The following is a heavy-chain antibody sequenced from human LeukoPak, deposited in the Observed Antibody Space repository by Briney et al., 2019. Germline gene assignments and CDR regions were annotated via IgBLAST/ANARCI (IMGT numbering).Heavy chain of an antibody. CDR2: ISAYNGNT. D-gene: IGHD5-18*01. CDR3: ARDGVSDSYGPTFFDY. J-gene: IGHJ4*02. V-gene: IGHV1-18*01. Sequence: GASVKVSCKASGYTFTSYGISWVRQAPGQGLEWMGWISAYNGNTNYAQELQGRVTMTTDTSTSTAYMELRSLRSDDTAVYYCARDGVSDSYGPTFFDYWGQGILVTVSS. CDR1: GYTFTSYG.